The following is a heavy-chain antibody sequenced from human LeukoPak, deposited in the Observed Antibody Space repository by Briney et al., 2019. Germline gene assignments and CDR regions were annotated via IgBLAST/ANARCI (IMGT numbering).Heavy chain of an antibody. CDR3: ARGSSNVAARNNWFDP. Sequence: PGGSLRLSCAASGFTFSSYSMNWVRQAPGKGLEGVSSISGSSSYIYYADSMKGRFTISRDNAKNSLYLQMNSLRAEDTAVYYCARGSSNVAARNNWFDPWGQGTLVTVSS. V-gene: IGHV3-21*01. CDR2: ISGSSSYI. J-gene: IGHJ5*02. D-gene: IGHD6-6*01. CDR1: GFTFSSYS.